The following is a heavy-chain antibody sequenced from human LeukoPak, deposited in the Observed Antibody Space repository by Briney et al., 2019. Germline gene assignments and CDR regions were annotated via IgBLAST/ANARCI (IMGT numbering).Heavy chain of an antibody. J-gene: IGHJ4*02. CDR3: ARHLLAYGYCSGGSCPYYFDY. D-gene: IGHD2-15*01. Sequence: ETLSLTCAVYGGSFSGYYWSWIRQPPGKGLEWIGEINHSGSTNYNPSLKSRVTISVDTSKNQFSLKLSSVTAADTAVYYCARHLLAYGYCSGGSCPYYFDYWGQGTLVTVSS. V-gene: IGHV4-34*01. CDR1: GGSFSGYY. CDR2: INHSGST.